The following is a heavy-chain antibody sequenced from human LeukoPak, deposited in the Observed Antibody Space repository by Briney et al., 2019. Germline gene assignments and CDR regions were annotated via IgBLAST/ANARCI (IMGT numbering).Heavy chain of an antibody. V-gene: IGHV3-23*01. CDR1: GFTFSTYA. CDR2: ISGSTGRT. D-gene: IGHD5-24*01. Sequence: GGSLRLSCAASGFTFSTYAMSWVRQAPGKGLEWVSAISGSTGRTYYADSVKGRFTISRDNSKNTLYLQMNSLRAEDTAVYYCAIVTGGYNLVDYWGQGTLVTVSS. J-gene: IGHJ4*02. CDR3: AIVTGGYNLVDY.